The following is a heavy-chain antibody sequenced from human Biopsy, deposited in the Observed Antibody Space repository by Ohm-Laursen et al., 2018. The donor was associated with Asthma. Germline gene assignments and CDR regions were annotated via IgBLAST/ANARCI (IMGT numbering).Heavy chain of an antibody. D-gene: IGHD3-3*01. CDR3: AGGPEWSGLDI. CDR2: SDHRGNT. CDR1: GLSSSAYY. Sequence: SDTLSLTCSMYGLSSSAYYWTWIRQTPGKGLEWIGESDHRGNTNTNATLKSRVTISKAKSANEFSLKLKSVTAADTAIYYWAGGPEWSGLDIWGQGTTVTVSS. J-gene: IGHJ6*02. V-gene: IGHV4-34*01.